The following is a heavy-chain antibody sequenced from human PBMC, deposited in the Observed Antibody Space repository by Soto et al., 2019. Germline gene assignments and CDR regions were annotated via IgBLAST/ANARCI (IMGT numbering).Heavy chain of an antibody. CDR2: IWYDGSSK. CDR1: GFTFSSYG. Sequence: QVQLVESGGGVVQPGRSLRLSCAASGFTFSSYGMHWVRQAPGKGLEWVAVIWYDGSSKYYADSVKGRFTISRDNSKNTLYLQMNSLRAEDTAGYYCARDYDSSGYPRWYFDLWGRGTLVTVSS. D-gene: IGHD3-22*01. CDR3: ARDYDSSGYPRWYFDL. V-gene: IGHV3-33*01. J-gene: IGHJ2*01.